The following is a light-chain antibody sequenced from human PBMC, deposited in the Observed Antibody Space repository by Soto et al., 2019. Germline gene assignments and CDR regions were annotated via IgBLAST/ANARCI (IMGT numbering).Light chain of an antibody. CDR1: ESVLYSSNNKNY. CDR2: WAS. CDR3: QQYYGHPRT. V-gene: IGKV4-1*01. J-gene: IGKJ1*01. Sequence: IVMTQSQDSLAVSLGERATINCKSIESVLYSSNNKNYLDWYQQKPGKPPKLLIYWASTRESGVPERLSGSGYGTDFTITISSMQAEDVAVYYCQQYYGHPRTFGHGTKVDIK.